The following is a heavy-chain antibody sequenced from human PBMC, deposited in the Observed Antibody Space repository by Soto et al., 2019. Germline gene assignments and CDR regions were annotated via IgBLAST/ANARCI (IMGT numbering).Heavy chain of an antibody. Sequence: SETMSLTCIVSGGSINTFYWSWVRQPAGRGLEWFGRIFSSGSTSINPSLESRVAMSVDTSKNHFSLNLSSVTAADMAVYYCAREGSYSAYNFAHGIQLWSFDFWGQGALVTVSS. CDR1: GGSINTFY. V-gene: IGHV4-4*07. D-gene: IGHD5-12*01. J-gene: IGHJ4*02. CDR2: IFSSGST. CDR3: AREGSYSAYNFAHGIQLWSFDF.